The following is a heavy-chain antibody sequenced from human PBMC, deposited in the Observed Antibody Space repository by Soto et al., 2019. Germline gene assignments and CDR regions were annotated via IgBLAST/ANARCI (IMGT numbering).Heavy chain of an antibody. J-gene: IGHJ5*02. D-gene: IGHD6-13*01. CDR2: IYHSGST. Sequence: PSETLSLTCAVSGGSISSSNWWGWVRQPPGKGLEWIGEIYHSGSTNYNPSLKSRVTISVDKSKNQFSLKLSSVTAADTAVYYCARDPDYSTANWFDPWGQGTLVTVSS. CDR1: GGSISSSNW. V-gene: IGHV4-4*02. CDR3: ARDPDYSTANWFDP.